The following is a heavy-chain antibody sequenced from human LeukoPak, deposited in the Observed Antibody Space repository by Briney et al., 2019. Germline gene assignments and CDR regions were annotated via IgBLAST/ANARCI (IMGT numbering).Heavy chain of an antibody. V-gene: IGHV4-39*01. J-gene: IGHJ4*02. CDR2: IYYSGST. CDR3: ARQGYNEYEGVSGFDY. D-gene: IGHD5-24*01. CDR1: GDSISSSTYY. Sequence: PSETLSLTCTVSGDSISSSTYYWGWIRQPPGKGLEWIGSIYYSGSTYYNPSLKSRVTMSVDTSKNQFSLKLSSVTAADTAVYYCARQGYNEYEGVSGFDYWGQGTLVTVSS.